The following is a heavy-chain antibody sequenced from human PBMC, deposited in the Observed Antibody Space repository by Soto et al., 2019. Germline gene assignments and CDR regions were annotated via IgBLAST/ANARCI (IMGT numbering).Heavy chain of an antibody. CDR1: GGSISSSSYY. CDR2: IYYIGST. J-gene: IGHJ4*02. CDR3: ARDYYESSGFDY. Sequence: SETLSLTCTVSGGSISSSSYYWGWIRQPPGKWLEWIGSIYYIGSTYYNPSLKSRITMSVDTSKNHFSLHLSSVTAADTAVYYCARDYYESSGFDYWGQGTLVTVYS. D-gene: IGHD3-22*01. V-gene: IGHV4-39*02.